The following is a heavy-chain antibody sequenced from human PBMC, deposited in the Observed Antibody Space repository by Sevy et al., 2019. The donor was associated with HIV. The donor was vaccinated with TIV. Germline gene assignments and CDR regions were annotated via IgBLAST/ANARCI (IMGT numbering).Heavy chain of an antibody. Sequence: GGSLRLSCAASGFTFSSYGMHWVRQAPGKGLEWVAFIRYDGSNKYYADSVKGRFTISRDNSKNTLYLQMNSLRAEDTAVYYCAKDEGSAVLRLLEWFGDTKGEDYYYYGMDVWGQGTTVTVSS. CDR3: AKDEGSAVLRLLEWFGDTKGEDYYYYGMDV. V-gene: IGHV3-30*02. D-gene: IGHD3-3*01. CDR2: IRYDGSNK. CDR1: GFTFSSYG. J-gene: IGHJ6*02.